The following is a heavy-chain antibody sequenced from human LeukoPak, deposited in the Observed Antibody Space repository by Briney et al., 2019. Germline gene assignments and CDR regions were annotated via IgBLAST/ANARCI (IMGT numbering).Heavy chain of an antibody. CDR3: ARHYDFWSGYLDY. CDR1: GGSISSHY. D-gene: IGHD3-3*01. V-gene: IGHV4-59*11. CDR2: IYYSGST. J-gene: IGHJ4*02. Sequence: SETLSLTCTVSGGSISSHYWSWIRQPPGKGLEWIGYIYYSGSTNYNPFLKSRVTISVDTSKNQFSLKLSSVTAADTAVYYCARHYDFWSGYLDYWGQGTLVTVSS.